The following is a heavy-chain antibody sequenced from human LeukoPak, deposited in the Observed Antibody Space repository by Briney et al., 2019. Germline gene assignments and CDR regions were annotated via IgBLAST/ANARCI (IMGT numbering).Heavy chain of an antibody. CDR3: ARAHVVVLGGALGGMDV. CDR1: GGTFSSFA. Sequence: ASMKVSCKASGGTFSSFAISWVRQAPGQGLEWMEGFIPIFGSAKYAQKFQGRVTITADESTSTAYMELSSLRSDDTAVYYCARAHVVVLGGALGGMDVWGQGTTVTVSS. J-gene: IGHJ6*02. CDR2: FIPIFGSA. D-gene: IGHD3-10*01. V-gene: IGHV1-69*13.